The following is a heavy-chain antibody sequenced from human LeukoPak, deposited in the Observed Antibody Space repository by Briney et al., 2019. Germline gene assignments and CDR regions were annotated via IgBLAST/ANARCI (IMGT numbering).Heavy chain of an antibody. CDR3: VRTISGSYFELDNYYFDY. V-gene: IGHV3-53*01. Sequence: GGSLRLSCAASGFTVSSNYMSWVRQAPGKGLEWVSVIYSGGSTYYADSVKGRFTISRDNSKNTLYLQMNSLRAEDTAVYYCVRTISGSYFELDNYYFDYWGQGTLVTVSS. CDR1: GFTVSSNY. D-gene: IGHD1-26*01. CDR2: IYSGGST. J-gene: IGHJ4*02.